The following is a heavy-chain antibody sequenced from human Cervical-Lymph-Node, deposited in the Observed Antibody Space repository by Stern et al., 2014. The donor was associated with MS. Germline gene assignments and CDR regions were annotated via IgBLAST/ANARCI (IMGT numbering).Heavy chain of an antibody. CDR3: ARAQTAIHYYDSSGPAGYFDY. D-gene: IGHD3-22*01. CDR2: IIPILGTA. CDR1: GGTFSSYA. V-gene: IGHV1-69*01. J-gene: IGHJ4*02. Sequence: QMQLVQSGAEVKKPGSSVKVSCKASGGTFSSYAISWVRQAPGQGLEWMGGIIPILGTANYAQKFQGRVTITADESTSTAYMELSSLRSEDTAVYYCARAQTAIHYYDSSGPAGYFDYWGQGTLVTVSS.